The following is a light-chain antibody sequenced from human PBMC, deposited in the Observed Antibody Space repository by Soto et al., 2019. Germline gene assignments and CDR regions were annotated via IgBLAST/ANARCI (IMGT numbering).Light chain of an antibody. CDR2: EVS. V-gene: IGLV2-14*01. CDR3: SSYTSSSTVV. CDR1: SSDVGGYNY. J-gene: IGLJ2*01. Sequence: QSALTRPASVSGSPGQSITISCTGTSSDVGGYNYVSWCQQHPGKAPKLMIYEVSNRPSGVSNRFSGSKSGNTASLTISGLQAEDEADYYCSSYTSSSTVVFGGGTKLTVL.